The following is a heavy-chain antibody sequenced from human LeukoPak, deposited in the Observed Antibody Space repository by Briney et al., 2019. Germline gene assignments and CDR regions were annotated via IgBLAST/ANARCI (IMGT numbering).Heavy chain of an antibody. CDR2: IYYSGST. CDR3: AGYHYDILTGYYLDY. CDR1: GGSISAIPYY. J-gene: IGHJ4*02. V-gene: IGHV4-61*01. Sequence: KPSETLSLTCTISGGSISAIPYYWSWIRQPPGKGLEWIGYIYYSGSTNYNPSLKSRVTISVDTSKNQFSLKLSSVTAADTAVYYCAGYHYDILTGYYLDYWGQGTLVTVSS. D-gene: IGHD3-9*01.